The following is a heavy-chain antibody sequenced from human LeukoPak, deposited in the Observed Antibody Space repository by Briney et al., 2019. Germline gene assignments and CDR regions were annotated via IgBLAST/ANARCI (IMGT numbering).Heavy chain of an antibody. CDR1: GGTFSSYA. D-gene: IGHD3-16*02. J-gene: IGHJ4*02. CDR3: ARGPYRRLDY. V-gene: IGHV1-69*05. CDR2: IIPIFGTA. Sequence: SPVKVSCKASGGTFSSYAISWVRQAPGQGLEWMGGIIPIFGTANYAQKLQGRVTMTRNTSITTAYMELSSLRFEDTAVYYCARGPYRRLDYWGQGTLVTVSS.